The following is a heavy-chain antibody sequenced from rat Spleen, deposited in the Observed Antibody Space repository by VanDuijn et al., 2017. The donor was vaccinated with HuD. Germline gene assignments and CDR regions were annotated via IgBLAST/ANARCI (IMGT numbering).Heavy chain of an antibody. J-gene: IGHJ2*01. D-gene: IGHD4-3*01. V-gene: IGHV5-27*01. CDR2: ISTGVGSP. CDR3: TREGNSGYDY. CDR1: GFTFSDYN. Sequence: EVQLVESGGGLVQPGRSLKLSCAASGFTFSDYNMAWVRQAPTKGMEWFASISTGVGSPYYPDSVKGRFTISRDNAQNTLSLQMNSLRSEDTATYYCTREGNSGYDYWGQGVMVTVSS.